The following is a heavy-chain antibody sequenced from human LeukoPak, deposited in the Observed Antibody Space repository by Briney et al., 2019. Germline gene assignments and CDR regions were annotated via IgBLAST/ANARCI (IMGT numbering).Heavy chain of an antibody. D-gene: IGHD6-13*01. J-gene: IGHJ4*02. V-gene: IGHV4-39*01. CDR2: IYYSGST. Sequence: GSLRLSCAASGFTFSTYSMNWVRQPPGKGLEWIGSIYYSGSTYYNPSLKSRVTISVDTSKNQFSLKLSSVTAADTAVYYCARRSIAAAKIDYWGQGTLVTVSS. CDR3: ARRSIAAAKIDY. CDR1: GFTFSTYSMN.